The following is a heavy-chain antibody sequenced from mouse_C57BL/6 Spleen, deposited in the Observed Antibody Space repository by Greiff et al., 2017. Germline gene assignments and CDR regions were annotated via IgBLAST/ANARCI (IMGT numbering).Heavy chain of an antibody. Sequence: EVQLVESGGGLVKPGGSLKLSCAASGFTFSSYTMSWVRQTPEKRLEWVATISGGGGNTYNPDSVKGRFTISRDNAKNTLYLQMSSLRSEDTALYYCARQGYYFDYWGQGTTLTVSS. J-gene: IGHJ2*01. CDR2: ISGGGGNT. CDR3: ARQGYYFDY. V-gene: IGHV5-9*01. CDR1: GFTFSSYT.